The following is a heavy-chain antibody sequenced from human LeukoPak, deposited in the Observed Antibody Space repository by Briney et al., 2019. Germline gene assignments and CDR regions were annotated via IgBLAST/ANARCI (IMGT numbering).Heavy chain of an antibody. Sequence: PGGSLRLSCAASGFSINSYGMSWVRQAPGKGLEWVSAISGSGGRTYNADSVKGRFTISRDNSENTVYLQMNSLRAEDTAVYYCAKQSGFGDVDYYYYYMDVWGKGTTVTISS. V-gene: IGHV3-23*01. CDR2: ISGSGGRT. CDR1: GFSINSYG. J-gene: IGHJ6*03. CDR3: AKQSGFGDVDYYYYYMDV. D-gene: IGHD3-10*01.